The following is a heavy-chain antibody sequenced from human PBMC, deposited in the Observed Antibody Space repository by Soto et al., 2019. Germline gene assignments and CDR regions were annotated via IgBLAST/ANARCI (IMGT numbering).Heavy chain of an antibody. CDR3: ARDPQVGATSIDY. J-gene: IGHJ4*02. Sequence: QVQLVQSGAEVKKPGASVKVSCKASGYTFTSYAIHWVRQAPGQRLEWMGWINVGNGNTKYSQKFQGRVTITRDTSASTAYMELSSLRSEDTAVYYCARDPQVGATSIDYWGQGTLVTVSS. V-gene: IGHV1-3*01. D-gene: IGHD1-26*01. CDR1: GYTFTSYA. CDR2: INVGNGNT.